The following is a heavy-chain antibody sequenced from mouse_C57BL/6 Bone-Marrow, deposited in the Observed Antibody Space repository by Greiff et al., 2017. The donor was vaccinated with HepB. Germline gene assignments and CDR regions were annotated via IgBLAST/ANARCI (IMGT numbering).Heavy chain of an antibody. CDR2: IDPENGDT. V-gene: IGHV14-4*01. Sequence: VQLQQSGAELVRPGASVKLSCTASGFNIKDDYMHWVKQRPEQGLEWIGWIDPENGDTEYASKFQGKATITADTSSNTAYLQLSSLTSEDTAVYYCTTRLLHFDYGGQGTTLTVSS. D-gene: IGHD2-10*01. J-gene: IGHJ2*01. CDR3: TTRLLHFDY. CDR1: GFNIKDDY.